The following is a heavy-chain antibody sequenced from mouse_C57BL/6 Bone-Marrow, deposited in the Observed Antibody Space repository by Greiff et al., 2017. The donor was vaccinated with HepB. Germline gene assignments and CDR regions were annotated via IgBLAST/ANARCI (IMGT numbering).Heavy chain of an antibody. J-gene: IGHJ1*03. V-gene: IGHV5-6*01. CDR1: GFTFSSYG. CDR3: ARQGYFDV. Sequence: EVKLMESGGDLVKPGGSLKLSCAASGFTFSSYGMSWVRQTPDKRLEWVATISSGGSYTYYPDSVKGRFTISRDKAKNTLYLQMSSLKSEDTAMYYCARQGYFDVWGTGTTVTVSS. CDR2: ISSGGSYT.